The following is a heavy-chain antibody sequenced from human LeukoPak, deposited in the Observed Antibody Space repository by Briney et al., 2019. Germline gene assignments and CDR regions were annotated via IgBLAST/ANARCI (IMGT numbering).Heavy chain of an antibody. D-gene: IGHD4-17*01. Sequence: ASVKVSCKASGYIFTSYGINWVRQAPGQGPEWMGWISANTGNTNYAQTLQGRDTMTTDTFTSTAYMELRSLRSDDTAVYYCARDGATVTTPYSYYGMDVWGQGTTVTVSS. J-gene: IGHJ6*02. CDR3: ARDGATVTTPYSYYGMDV. V-gene: IGHV1-18*04. CDR1: GYIFTSYG. CDR2: ISANTGNT.